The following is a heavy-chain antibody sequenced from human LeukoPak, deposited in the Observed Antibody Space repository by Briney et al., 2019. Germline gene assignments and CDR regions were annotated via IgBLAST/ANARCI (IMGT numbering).Heavy chain of an antibody. J-gene: IGHJ4*02. CDR2: MKQDGSER. CDR3: ARDQGSGWWAY. V-gene: IGHV3-7*01. CDR1: GFTFSTYW. D-gene: IGHD6-19*01. Sequence: GGSLRLSCAASGFTFSTYWMTWVRQAPGKGLEWVANMKQDGSERNYVDSVKGRFTISGDNDRNSLYLQMNSLRVEDTAVYYCARDQGSGWWAYWGQGTLVTVSS.